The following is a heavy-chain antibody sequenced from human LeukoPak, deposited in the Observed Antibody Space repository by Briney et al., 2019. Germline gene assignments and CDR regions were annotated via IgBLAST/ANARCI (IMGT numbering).Heavy chain of an antibody. D-gene: IGHD1-26*01. CDR1: GYTFTSYG. Sequence: ASVKVSCKASGYTFTSYGISWVRQAPGQGLEWMGWISAYNGNTNYAQKLQGRVTMTTDTSTSTAYMELRSLRSDDTAVYYCARDHKWELQSGGAFDIWGQGTMVTVSS. J-gene: IGHJ3*02. V-gene: IGHV1-18*01. CDR3: ARDHKWELQSGGAFDI. CDR2: ISAYNGNT.